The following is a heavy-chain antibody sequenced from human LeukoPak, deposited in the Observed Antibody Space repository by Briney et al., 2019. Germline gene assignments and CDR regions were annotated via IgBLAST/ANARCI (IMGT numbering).Heavy chain of an antibody. V-gene: IGHV5-51*01. CDR1: GYSFSTYW. Sequence: GESLKISCKGSGYSFSTYWIGWVRQMPGKGLEWMGIIFPGDPDTRYSPSFQGQVTISADKSISTAYLQWSSLKASDTAMYYCARRSYSASYYDYWGQGTLVTVSS. CDR3: ARRSYSASYYDY. CDR2: IFPGDPDT. D-gene: IGHD1-26*01. J-gene: IGHJ4*02.